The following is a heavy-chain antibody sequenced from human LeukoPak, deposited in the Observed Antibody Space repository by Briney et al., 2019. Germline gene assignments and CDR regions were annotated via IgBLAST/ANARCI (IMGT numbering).Heavy chain of an antibody. CDR2: IIPIFGTA. CDR1: GGTFSSYA. D-gene: IGHD2-2*01. J-gene: IGHJ6*02. V-gene: IGHV1-69*01. CDR3: ARTMGGRLQLRSLYYYYGIDV. Sequence: GASVKVSCKASGGTFSSYAISWVRQAPGQGLEWMGGIIPIFGTANYAQKFQGRVTITADESRSTAYMELSSLRSEDTAVYYCARTMGGRLQLRSLYYYYGIDVWGQGTTVTVSS.